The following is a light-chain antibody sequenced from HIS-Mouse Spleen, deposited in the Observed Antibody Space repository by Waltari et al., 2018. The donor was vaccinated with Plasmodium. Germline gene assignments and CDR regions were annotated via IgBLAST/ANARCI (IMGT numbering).Light chain of an antibody. CDR2: DAS. CDR1: QSVSSY. CDR3: QQRSNWLT. Sequence: EIVLTQSPATLSLSPGERATLSCRASQSVSSYLAWYQHKPGQAPRLLIDDASNRATGIPGRCSGSGSGTDFTLTSSSLEPEDFAVYYCQQRSNWLTFGGGTKVEIK. V-gene: IGKV3-11*01. J-gene: IGKJ4*01.